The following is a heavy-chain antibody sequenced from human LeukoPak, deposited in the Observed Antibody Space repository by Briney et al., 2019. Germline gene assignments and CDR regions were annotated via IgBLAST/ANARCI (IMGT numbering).Heavy chain of an antibody. V-gene: IGHV3-9*01. J-gene: IGHJ1*01. CDR2: ISWNSDYI. CDR1: GFTFDDYA. Sequence: PGRSLRLSCAASGFTFDDYAMHWVRQAPGKDLEWVSGISWNSDYIGYGDSVKGRFTISRDNAKNSLHLQMNSLRAEDTAFYFCAKDGQQKSDLQHWGQGTLVTVSS. D-gene: IGHD6-13*01. CDR3: AKDGQQKSDLQH.